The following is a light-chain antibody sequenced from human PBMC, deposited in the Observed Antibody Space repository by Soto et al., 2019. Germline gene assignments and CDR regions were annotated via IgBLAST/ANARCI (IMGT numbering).Light chain of an antibody. V-gene: IGKV3-11*01. CDR1: QSVSSY. CDR3: QQRYNWPNT. CDR2: DAS. Sequence: EIVLTQSPATLSLSPGERATLSCRASQSVSSYLAWYQHNPGQAPRLLIYDASNRATGIPARFSGSGSGTDFTLTISSPEPEDFAVYYCQQRYNWPNTFGQGTKLEIK. J-gene: IGKJ2*01.